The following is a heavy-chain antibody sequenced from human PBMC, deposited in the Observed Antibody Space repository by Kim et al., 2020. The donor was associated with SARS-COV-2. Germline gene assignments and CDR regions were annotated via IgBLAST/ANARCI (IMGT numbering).Heavy chain of an antibody. J-gene: IGHJ6*02. CDR1: GGSISSSSYY. CDR3: ARHRPAAIFKKYYYYYGMDV. V-gene: IGHV4-39*01. CDR2: IYYSGST. Sequence: SETLSLTCTVSGGSISSSSYYWGWIRQPPGKGLEWIGSIYYSGSTYYNPSLKSRVTISVDTSKNQFSLKLSSVTAADTAVYYCARHRPAAIFKKYYYYYGMDVWGQGTTVTVSS. D-gene: IGHD2-2*01.